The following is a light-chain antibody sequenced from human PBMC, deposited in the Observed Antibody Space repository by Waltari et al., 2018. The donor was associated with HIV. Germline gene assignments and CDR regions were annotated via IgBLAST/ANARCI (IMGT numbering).Light chain of an antibody. CDR3: QQYGSSPGT. V-gene: IGKV3-20*01. Sequence: EIVLTQSPGPLSLSPGERATLSCRASQSVTSTYLAWYQQKPGQPPRLLIFGASSRATGIPDRFSGSGSGTNFTLTISRLEPEDFAVYYCQQYGSSPGTFGQGTKVEIK. CDR1: QSVTSTY. J-gene: IGKJ2*01. CDR2: GAS.